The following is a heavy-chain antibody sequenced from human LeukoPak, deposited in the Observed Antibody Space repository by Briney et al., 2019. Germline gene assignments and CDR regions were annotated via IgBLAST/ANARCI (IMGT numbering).Heavy chain of an antibody. D-gene: IGHD1-26*01. CDR1: GGSFSGYY. Sequence: SETLSLTCAVYGGSFSGYYWSWIRQPPGKGLEWIGEINHSGSTNYNPSLKSRVTISVDTSKNQFSLKLSSVTAADTAVYYCAREGANSGSYLGVRYFDYWGQGTLVTVSS. J-gene: IGHJ4*02. CDR2: INHSGST. V-gene: IGHV4-34*01. CDR3: AREGANSGSYLGVRYFDY.